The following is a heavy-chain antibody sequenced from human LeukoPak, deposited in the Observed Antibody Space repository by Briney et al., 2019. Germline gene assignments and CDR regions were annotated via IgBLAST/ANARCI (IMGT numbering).Heavy chain of an antibody. CDR2: INHSGST. J-gene: IGHJ4*02. Sequence: SETLSLTCAVYGGSFSGYYWSWIRQPPGKGLEWIGEINHSGSTNYNPSLKSRVTISVGTSKNQFSLKLSSVTAADTAVYYCARDQGYSSGWNYDYWGQGTLVTVSS. CDR1: GGSFSGYY. V-gene: IGHV4-34*01. D-gene: IGHD6-19*01. CDR3: ARDQGYSSGWNYDY.